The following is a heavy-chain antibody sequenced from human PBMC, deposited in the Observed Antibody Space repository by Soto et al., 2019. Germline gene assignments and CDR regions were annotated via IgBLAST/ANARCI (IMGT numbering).Heavy chain of an antibody. CDR3: ARRLYDSSGYHYFDF. D-gene: IGHD3-22*01. V-gene: IGHV5-51*01. CDR2: ILPGDSEV. J-gene: IGHJ4*02. CDR1: GYSFSSYW. Sequence: GESLKISCQASGYSFSSYWLGWVRQMPGKGLEWMGVILPGDSEVRYSPSFEGQVTISADKSINTAYLQWSSLKASDTAMYYCARRLYDSSGYHYFDFWGQGTPVTVSS.